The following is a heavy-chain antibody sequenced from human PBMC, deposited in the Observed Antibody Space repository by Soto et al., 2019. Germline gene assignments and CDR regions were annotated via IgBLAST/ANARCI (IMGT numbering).Heavy chain of an antibody. V-gene: IGHV4-59*08. Sequence: QVQLQESGPGLVKPSETLSLTCTVSGGSISSYYWSWIRQPPGKGLECIGYIYYSGSTNYNPSLKSRVTISVDTSKNQFSLKLSSVTAADTAVYYCARHDSSSWYYFDYWGQGTLVTVSS. CDR2: IYYSGST. J-gene: IGHJ4*02. D-gene: IGHD6-13*01. CDR3: ARHDSSSWYYFDY. CDR1: GGSISSYY.